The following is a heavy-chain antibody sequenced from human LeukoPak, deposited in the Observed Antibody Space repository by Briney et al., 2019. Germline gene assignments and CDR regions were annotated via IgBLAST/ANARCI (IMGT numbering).Heavy chain of an antibody. Sequence: GGSLRLSCAASGFTFSSYAMHWVRQAPGKGLEWVAVISYDGSNKYYADSVKGRFTISRDNSKNTLHLQVTSLRAEDTAVYYCAKLTSDTMVRGVTTDYWGQGTLVTVSS. D-gene: IGHD3-10*01. V-gene: IGHV3-30-3*02. CDR2: ISYDGSNK. CDR1: GFTFSSYA. J-gene: IGHJ4*02. CDR3: AKLTSDTMVRGVTTDY.